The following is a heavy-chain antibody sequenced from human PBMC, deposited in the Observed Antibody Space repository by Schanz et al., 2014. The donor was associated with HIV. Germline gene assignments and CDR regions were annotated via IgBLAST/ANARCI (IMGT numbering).Heavy chain of an antibody. D-gene: IGHD1-7*01. CDR1: GFTFSSYG. Sequence: QVQLVESGGGVVQPGRSLRLSCAASGFTFSSYGMHWVRQAPGKGLEWVAVISYDGSNKYYADSVKGRFTISRDNAQNSLYLQMNSLRAEDTAVYYCARAGQLALEQGWGNYYYYYYYGMDVWGQGTTVTVSS. J-gene: IGHJ6*02. V-gene: IGHV3-30*03. CDR2: ISYDGSNK. CDR3: ARAGQLALEQGWGNYYYYYYYGMDV.